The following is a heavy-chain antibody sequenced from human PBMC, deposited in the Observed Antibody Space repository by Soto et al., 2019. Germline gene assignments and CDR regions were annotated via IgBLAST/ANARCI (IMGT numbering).Heavy chain of an antibody. Sequence: EVQLVESGGGLVKPGGSLRLSCAASGFTFSSYSMNWVRQAPGKGLEWVSSISSSSSYIYYADSVKGRFTISRDNAKNSLYLQMNSLRAEDTAVYYCARDQQVAGKGDAFDIWGQGTMVTVSS. CDR2: ISSSSSYI. V-gene: IGHV3-21*01. CDR1: GFTFSSYS. D-gene: IGHD6-19*01. J-gene: IGHJ3*02. CDR3: ARDQQVAGKGDAFDI.